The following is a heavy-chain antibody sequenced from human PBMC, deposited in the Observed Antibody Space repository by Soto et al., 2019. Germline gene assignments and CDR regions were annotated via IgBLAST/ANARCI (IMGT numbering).Heavy chain of an antibody. V-gene: IGHV1-8*01. D-gene: IGHD6-25*01. Sequence: QVQLVQSGAEVNEPGASVKVSCKASGYTCTTYDIYWMRQATGQGLEWMGWMNPYTGNTGYAQKFQGRVNLTRNTSISTVYMEMSGLRLDDTAVYYCARRKERSGPHYFDYWGQGSQVTVSS. CDR3: ARRKERSGPHYFDY. CDR1: GYTCTTYD. CDR2: MNPYTGNT. J-gene: IGHJ4*02.